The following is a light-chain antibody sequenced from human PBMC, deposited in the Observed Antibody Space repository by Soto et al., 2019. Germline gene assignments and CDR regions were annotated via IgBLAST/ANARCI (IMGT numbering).Light chain of an antibody. CDR3: QRSFSTPLT. V-gene: IGKV1-39*01. CDR1: QSISSY. J-gene: IGKJ4*01. Sequence: DIQMTQSPSSLSASVGDRVTITCRASQSISSYLHWYQQKPGQAPKLLIYAASSLQSGVPSRFSGCGSGTDFTLTISSLQPEEFATYYCQRSFSTPLTFGGGTKVEIK. CDR2: AAS.